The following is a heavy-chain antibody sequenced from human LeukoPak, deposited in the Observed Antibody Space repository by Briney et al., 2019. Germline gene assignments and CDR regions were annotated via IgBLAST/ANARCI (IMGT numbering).Heavy chain of an antibody. CDR3: AGDVGSFDY. J-gene: IGHJ4*02. CDR2: ISSDGTIK. Sequence: GGSLRLSCAASGFTFSSYAIHWVRQAPGKGLEWVTIISSDGTIKYYADSVKGRFTISRDNSKNTLYLQMNSLRTEDTALYYCAGDVGSFDYWGQGTLVTVSS. D-gene: IGHD3-10*01. V-gene: IGHV3-30-3*01. CDR1: GFTFSSYA.